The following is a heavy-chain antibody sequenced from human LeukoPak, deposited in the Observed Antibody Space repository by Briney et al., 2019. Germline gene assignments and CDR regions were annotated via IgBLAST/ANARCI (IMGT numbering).Heavy chain of an antibody. CDR3: ASLSIFGVVIPQGY. Sequence: NPSETLSLTCTVSGGSISSYYWSWIRQPPGKGLEWIGYIYYSGSTYYNPSLKSRVTISVDTSKNQFSLKLSSVTAADTAVYYCASLSIFGVVIPQGYWGQGTLVTVSS. CDR2: IYYSGST. V-gene: IGHV4-59*08. D-gene: IGHD3-3*01. J-gene: IGHJ4*02. CDR1: GGSISSYY.